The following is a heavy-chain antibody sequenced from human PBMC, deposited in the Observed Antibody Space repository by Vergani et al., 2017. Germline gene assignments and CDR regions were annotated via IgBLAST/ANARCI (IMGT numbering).Heavy chain of an antibody. CDR2: IDRNYGVK. V-gene: IGHV3-9*01. J-gene: IGHJ2*01. Sequence: VPLVESGGGVVQPGGSLRLSCAASGFTFQAFAFHWVRQVSGRGLEWVSGIDRNYGVKNGNSFEGRFSISRDNAKKAVFLQMNNLRHEDTALYFCVKDNDYDADGPFDLWGRGTLVTVSS. CDR1: GFTFQAFA. CDR3: VKDNDYDADGPFDL. D-gene: IGHD3-16*01.